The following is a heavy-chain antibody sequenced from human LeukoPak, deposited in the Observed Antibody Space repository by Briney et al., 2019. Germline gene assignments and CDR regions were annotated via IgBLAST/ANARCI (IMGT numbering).Heavy chain of an antibody. CDR2: INPSGGST. CDR3: ARAASPTSYYDFWSGYYFY. V-gene: IGHV1-46*01. D-gene: IGHD3-3*01. CDR1: GGTFSSYA. J-gene: IGHJ4*02. Sequence: ASVKVSCKASGGTFSSYAISWVRQAPGQGLEWMGIINPSGGSTSYAQKFQGRVTMTRDTSTSTVYMELSSLRSEDTAVYYCARAASPTSYYDFWSGYYFYWGQGTLVTVSS.